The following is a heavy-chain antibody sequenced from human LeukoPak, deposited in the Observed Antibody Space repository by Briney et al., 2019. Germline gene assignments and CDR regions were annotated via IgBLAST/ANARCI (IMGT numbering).Heavy chain of an antibody. Sequence: GGSLRLSCAASGVIFGNYWMAWARQAPGRGLEWVANIKEDGSVKNYEDSVKGRFTISRDNAKNSLYLEMNSLRAEDTAVYYCATSLSSGWGPVDDYWGQGITVTVSS. CDR2: IKEDGSVK. V-gene: IGHV3-7*02. CDR3: ATSLSSGWGPVDDY. J-gene: IGHJ4*02. D-gene: IGHD6-19*01. CDR1: GVIFGNYW.